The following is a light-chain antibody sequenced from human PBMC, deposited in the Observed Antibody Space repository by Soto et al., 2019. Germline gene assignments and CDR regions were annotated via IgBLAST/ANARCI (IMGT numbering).Light chain of an antibody. Sequence: DIVMTQSPDSLSVSLGQSATINCKSSQSVLYSSNNKNYLAWYQQKPGQPPKLLIYWASTRESGVPDRFSGSGSGTDFTLTISSLQAEDVAVYYCQQYYSTPWTFGQGTKV. CDR2: WAS. J-gene: IGKJ1*01. V-gene: IGKV4-1*01. CDR3: QQYYSTPWT. CDR1: QSVLYSSNNKNY.